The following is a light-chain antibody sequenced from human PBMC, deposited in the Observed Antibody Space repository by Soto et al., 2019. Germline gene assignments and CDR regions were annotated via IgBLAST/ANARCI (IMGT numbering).Light chain of an antibody. Sequence: GFSQSPGTVSLYPGERATLSCRASQSVSSYLAWHQQKPGQAPRLLIYDASNRATGIPDRFSGGGSGTDFTLTISSLEPEDFAVYYCQQYNNWPRTFGQGSNV. CDR3: QQYNNWPRT. CDR1: QSVSSY. J-gene: IGKJ1*01. V-gene: IGKV3-11*01. CDR2: DAS.